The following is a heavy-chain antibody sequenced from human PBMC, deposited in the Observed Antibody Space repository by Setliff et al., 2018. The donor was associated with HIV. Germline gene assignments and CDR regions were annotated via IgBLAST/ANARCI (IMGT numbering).Heavy chain of an antibody. D-gene: IGHD3-16*01. Sequence: SETLSLTCAVSGDSISGGYYWAWIRQAPGKGLEWVGSVSHRGTTFYKPSLKSRLTISVDTSKNQFSLRLNSVTAADTAVYFCARGGAVSADFDSWGQGTLVTVSS. V-gene: IGHV4-38-2*01. CDR3: ARGGAVSADFDS. CDR1: GDSISGGYY. J-gene: IGHJ4*02. CDR2: VSHRGTT.